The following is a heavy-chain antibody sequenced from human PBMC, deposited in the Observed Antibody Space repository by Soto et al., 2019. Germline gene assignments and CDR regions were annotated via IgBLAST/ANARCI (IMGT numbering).Heavy chain of an antibody. CDR2: INPSGGST. CDR3: ARGGYYDSSGYTLFDY. CDR1: GGTFSSYT. D-gene: IGHD3-22*01. V-gene: IGHV1-46*03. J-gene: IGHJ4*02. Sequence: ASVKVSCKASGGTFSSYTISWVRQAPGQGLEWMGIINPSGGSTSYAQKFQGRVTMTRDTSTSTVYMELSSLRSEDTAVYYCARGGYYDSSGYTLFDYWGQGTLVTVSS.